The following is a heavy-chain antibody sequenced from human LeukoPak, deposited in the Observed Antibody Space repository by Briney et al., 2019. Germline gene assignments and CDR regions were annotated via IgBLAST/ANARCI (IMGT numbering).Heavy chain of an antibody. CDR1: GYTFTSYD. D-gene: IGHD6-13*01. CDR3: ARSYSSSWYGGGDY. CDR2: MNPNSGNT. V-gene: IGHV1-8*01. Sequence: ASVKVSCKGSGYTFTSYDINWVRQATGQGREWMGGMNPNSGNTGYAQKCQGRVTMTRNTSISTAYMELSSLRSDDTAVYYCARSYSSSWYGGGDYWGQGTLVTVSS. J-gene: IGHJ4*02.